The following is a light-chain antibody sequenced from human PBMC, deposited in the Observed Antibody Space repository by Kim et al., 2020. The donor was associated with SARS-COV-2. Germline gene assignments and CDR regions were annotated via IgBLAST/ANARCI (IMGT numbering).Light chain of an antibody. CDR1: QSVSSN. CDR2: GAS. V-gene: IGKV3-15*01. CDR3: QQDNNWPRT. Sequence: VSPGERATLSCRASQSVSSNVAWYQQKPGQAPRLLIYGASTRATGIPARFSGSGSGTEFTLTISSLQSEDFAVYYCQQDNNWPRTFGQGTKVEIK. J-gene: IGKJ1*01.